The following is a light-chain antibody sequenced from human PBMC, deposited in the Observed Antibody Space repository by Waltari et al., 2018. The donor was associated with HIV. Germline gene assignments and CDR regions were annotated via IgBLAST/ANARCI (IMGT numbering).Light chain of an antibody. Sequence: SYELTQPPSVSVSPGQTARITCSGDALPKQYAYWYQQKPGQAPVLVLYKDRERASGIARRVSGSRSGTTVTLTIRGVQAEDEADDYCQSADSSGTYVVFGGGTKLTVL. V-gene: IGLV3-25*03. CDR2: KDR. CDR3: QSADSSGTYVV. CDR1: ALPKQY. J-gene: IGLJ2*01.